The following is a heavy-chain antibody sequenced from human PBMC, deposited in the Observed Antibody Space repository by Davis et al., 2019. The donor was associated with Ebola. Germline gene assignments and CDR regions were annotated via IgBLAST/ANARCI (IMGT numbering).Heavy chain of an antibody. CDR3: ARDLTTVTSDWFDP. Sequence: GGSLRLSCAASGFTFSDYYMSWIRQAPGKGLEWVSYISSSSSTIYYADSVKGRFTISRDNVKNSLYLQMNSLRDEDTAVYYCARDLTTVTSDWFDPWGQGTLVTVSS. V-gene: IGHV3-11*04. CDR1: GFTFSDYY. D-gene: IGHD4-17*01. CDR2: ISSSSSTI. J-gene: IGHJ5*02.